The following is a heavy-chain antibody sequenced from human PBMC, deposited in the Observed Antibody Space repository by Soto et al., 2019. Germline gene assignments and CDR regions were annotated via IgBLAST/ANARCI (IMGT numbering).Heavy chain of an antibody. CDR1: GGSISSSNW. J-gene: IGHJ6*02. D-gene: IGHD3-10*01. CDR3: ASTFGFDDSATYYIDMHV. V-gene: IGHV4-4*02. CDR2: IYHSGST. Sequence: SETLSLTCAVSGGSISSSNWWSWVRQPPGKGLEWIGEIYHSGSTNYNPSLKSRVTISVDKSKNQFSLKLSSVTAADTAVYYYASTFGFDDSATYYIDMHVLGQGLTVTGSS.